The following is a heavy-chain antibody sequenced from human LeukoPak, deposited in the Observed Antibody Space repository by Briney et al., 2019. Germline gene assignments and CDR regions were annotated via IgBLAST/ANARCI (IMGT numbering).Heavy chain of an antibody. CDR1: GFTFSSYA. CDR3: SYSYGYLGYFDY. Sequence: GSLRLSCAASGFTFSSYAMHWVRQAPGKGLEWVAVISYDGSNKYYADSVKGRFTISRDNSKNTLYLQMNSLRAEDTAVYYCSYSYGYLGYFDYWGQGTLVTVSS. V-gene: IGHV3-30*04. CDR2: ISYDGSNK. D-gene: IGHD5-18*01. J-gene: IGHJ4*02.